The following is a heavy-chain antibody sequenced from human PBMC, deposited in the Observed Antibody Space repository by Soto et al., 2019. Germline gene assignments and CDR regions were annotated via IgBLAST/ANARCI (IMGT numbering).Heavy chain of an antibody. Sequence: GGSLRLSCAASGFTFSSYAMSWVRQAPGKGLEWVSVISGSGVSTYYADSVKGRFTISRDNSKNTLFLQMNSLRAEDTAVYYCAKDIIYCGRDRSGPVDYCGQAILVT. D-gene: IGHD2-21*02. CDR1: GFTFSSYA. CDR3: AKDIIYCGRDRSGPVDY. CDR2: ISGSGVST. V-gene: IGHV3-23*01. J-gene: IGHJ4*02.